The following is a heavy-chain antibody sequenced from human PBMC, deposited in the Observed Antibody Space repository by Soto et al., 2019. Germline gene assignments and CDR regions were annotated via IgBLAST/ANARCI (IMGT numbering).Heavy chain of an antibody. CDR3: ARQIYDSDTGPNFQYYFDS. J-gene: IGHJ4*02. CDR2: IDPSDSQT. CDR1: GCSVGGYW. Sequence: PGESLKLSGTVSGCSVGGYWITWVRQKPGKGLEWMGRIDPSDSQTYYSPSFRGHVTISATKSITTVFLQWSSLRASDTAMYYCARQIYDSDTGPNFQYYFDSWGQGTPVTVSS. D-gene: IGHD3-22*01. V-gene: IGHV5-10-1*01.